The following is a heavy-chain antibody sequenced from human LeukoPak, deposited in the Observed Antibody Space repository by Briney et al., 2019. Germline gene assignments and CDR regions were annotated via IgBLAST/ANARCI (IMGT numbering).Heavy chain of an antibody. CDR1: GFTLSNYG. Sequence: PGGSLRLSCAASGFTLSNYGMHWVRQAPGKGLVWVAVIRCDGSDKYYADSVKGRFTISRDNSKNTLYVQMNSLRVEDTAVYHCATSFGYTQERDAFDIWGQGTMVTVSS. D-gene: IGHD5-24*01. CDR3: ATSFGYTQERDAFDI. V-gene: IGHV3-33*01. J-gene: IGHJ3*02. CDR2: IRCDGSDK.